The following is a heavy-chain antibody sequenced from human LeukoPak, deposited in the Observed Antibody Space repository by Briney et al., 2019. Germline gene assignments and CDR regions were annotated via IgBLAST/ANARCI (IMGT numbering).Heavy chain of an antibody. V-gene: IGHV1-46*01. J-gene: IGHJ4*02. CDR2: INPSGGST. Sequence: ASVKVSCKASGYTFTSYYMHWVRQAPGQGLERMGIINPSGGSTSYAQKFQGRVTMTRDTSTSTVYMELSSLRSEDTAMYYCARGSVGATVDYWGQGTLVTVSS. D-gene: IGHD1-26*01. CDR3: ARGSVGATVDY. CDR1: GYTFTSYY.